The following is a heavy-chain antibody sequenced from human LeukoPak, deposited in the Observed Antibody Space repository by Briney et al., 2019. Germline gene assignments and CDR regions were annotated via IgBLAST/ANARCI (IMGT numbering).Heavy chain of an antibody. CDR2: INPISGGT. J-gene: IGHJ4*02. Sequence: ASVKVSCKASGYTFTGYYMHWVRQAPGQGLEWMGWINPISGGTNHAQKSQDRVTMTRDTSISTAYMELSRLRSDDTAVYYCARSPHILTGENFDYWGQGTLVTVSS. V-gene: IGHV1-2*02. CDR1: GYTFTGYY. CDR3: ARSPHILTGENFDY. D-gene: IGHD3-9*01.